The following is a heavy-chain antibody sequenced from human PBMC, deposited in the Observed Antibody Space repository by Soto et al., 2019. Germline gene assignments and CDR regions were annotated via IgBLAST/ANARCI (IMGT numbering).Heavy chain of an antibody. V-gene: IGHV3-23*01. J-gene: IGHJ6*02. CDR3: GNYYYGMDV. CDR1: GFTFSSYD. Sequence: GGSLRLSCAASGFTFSSYDMHWVRQATGKGLEWVSAISGSGGSTYYADSVKGRFTISRDNSKNTLYLQMNSLRAEDTAVYYCGNYYYGMDVWGQGTTVTVSS. CDR2: ISGSGGST.